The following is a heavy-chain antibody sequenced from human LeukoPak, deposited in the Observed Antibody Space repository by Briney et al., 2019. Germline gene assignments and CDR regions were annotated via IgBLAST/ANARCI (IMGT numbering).Heavy chain of an antibody. J-gene: IGHJ4*02. D-gene: IGHD3-22*01. CDR3: ARDYYDSSSYYYDY. Sequence: PGGSLRLSCAVSGFTLSNYGMSWVRQAPGKGLEWVSYISSSSSTIYYADSVKGRFTISRDNAKNSLYLQMNSLRAEDTAVYYCARDYYDSSSYYYDYWGQGTLVTVSS. CDR2: ISSSSSTI. CDR1: GFTLSNYG. V-gene: IGHV3-48*04.